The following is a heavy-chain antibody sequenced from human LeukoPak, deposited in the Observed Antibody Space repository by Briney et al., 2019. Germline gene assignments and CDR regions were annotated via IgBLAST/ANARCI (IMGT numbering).Heavy chain of an antibody. J-gene: IGHJ4*02. CDR3: ARVKRDCSGGSCYSYDY. D-gene: IGHD2-15*01. CDR2: ISGNGDIT. CDR1: RFTFNTYA. V-gene: IGHV3-23*01. Sequence: GGSLRLSCVASRFTFNTYAVNWVRQAPGKGLEWVSAISGNGDITYYADSVRGRFTISRDNSKNTLYLQMNSLRAEDTAVYYCARVKRDCSGGSCYSYDYWGQGTLVTVSS.